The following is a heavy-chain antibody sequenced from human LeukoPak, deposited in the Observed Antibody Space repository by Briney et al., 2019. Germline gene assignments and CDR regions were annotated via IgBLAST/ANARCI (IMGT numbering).Heavy chain of an antibody. CDR1: GGSISTYY. Sequence: SETLSLTCTISGGSISTYYWSWIRQPPGKGLEWIGYIYYTGSTNYNPSLKSRVTFSVDTSKNHFSLKLISVTAADTAVYYCARREVFWYFDLWGRGTLVTVSS. CDR3: ARREVFWYFDL. D-gene: IGHD1-26*01. J-gene: IGHJ2*01. V-gene: IGHV4-59*08. CDR2: IYYTGST.